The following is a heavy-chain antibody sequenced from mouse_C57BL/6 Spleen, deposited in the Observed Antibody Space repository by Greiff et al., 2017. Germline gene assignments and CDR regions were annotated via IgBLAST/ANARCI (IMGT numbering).Heavy chain of an antibody. D-gene: IGHD1-1*01. CDR1: GFNIKDYY. J-gene: IGHJ1*03. Sequence: VQLQQSGAELVKPGASVKLSCTASGFNIKDYYMHWVKQRTEQGLEWIGRIDPEDGETKYAPKFQGKATITADTSSNTAYLQLSSLTSEDTAVYYCASIYYCGEGYFDVWGTGTTVTVSS. CDR2: IDPEDGET. V-gene: IGHV14-2*01. CDR3: ASIYYCGEGYFDV.